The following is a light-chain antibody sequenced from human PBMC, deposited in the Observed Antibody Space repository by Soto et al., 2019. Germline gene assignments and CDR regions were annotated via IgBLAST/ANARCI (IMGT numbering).Light chain of an antibody. Sequence: EIVMTQSPATLSVSPGETATLSCRASQSVSYNLAWYQQTPGQGPRLLIYGAFTRATGIPARFSGSGSGTDFTLTLSSLQSEDFAVYYCHQYKTWPTLTFGGGTKVEIK. CDR1: QSVSYN. CDR2: GAF. V-gene: IGKV3-15*01. J-gene: IGKJ4*01. CDR3: HQYKTWPTLT.